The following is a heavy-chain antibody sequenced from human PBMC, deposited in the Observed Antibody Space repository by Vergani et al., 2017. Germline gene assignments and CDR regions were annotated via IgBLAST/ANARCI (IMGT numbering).Heavy chain of an antibody. CDR1: DSSIMTNPY. V-gene: IGHV4-38-2*01. Sequence: QVQLQESGPGLVKPSETLTLTCDVSDSSIMTNPYWGWFRQSPGKGLEWIGCIHHSGDTHYNSSLKSRVSISIVSSSKFSLSLPSVTAADTAIYYCARHRGSGCFFPSSYFYGMDVWRDGTTVTVSS. J-gene: IGHJ6*04. CDR3: ARHRGSGCFFPSSYFYGMDV. CDR2: IHHSGDT. D-gene: IGHD3-10*01.